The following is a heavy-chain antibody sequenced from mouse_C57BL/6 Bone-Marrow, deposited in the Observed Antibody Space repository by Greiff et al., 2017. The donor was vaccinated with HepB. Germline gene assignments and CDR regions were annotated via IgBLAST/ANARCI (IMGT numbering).Heavy chain of an antibody. CDR3: ARRGLRRGGY. J-gene: IGHJ2*01. V-gene: IGHV1-81*01. D-gene: IGHD2-4*01. Sequence: VQLQQSGAELARPGASVKLSCKASGYTFTSYGISWVKQRTGQGLEWIGEIYPRSGNTYYNEKFKGKATLTADKSSSTAYMELRRLTSEDSAVYFSARRGLRRGGYWGQGTTLTVSA. CDR1: GYTFTSYG. CDR2: IYPRSGNT.